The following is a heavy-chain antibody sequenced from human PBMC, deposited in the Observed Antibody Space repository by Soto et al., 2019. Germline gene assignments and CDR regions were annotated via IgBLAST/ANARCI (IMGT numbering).Heavy chain of an antibody. CDR3: ARRGFTIFGVDPYYFDY. Sequence: QVQLVESGGGVVQPGRSLRLSCAASGFTFSSYAMHWVRQAPGKGLEWVAVISYDGSNKYYADSVKGRFTISRDNSKNTLYLQMNSLRAEDTAVYYCARRGFTIFGVDPYYFDYWGQGTLVTVSS. V-gene: IGHV3-30-3*01. CDR1: GFTFSSYA. CDR2: ISYDGSNK. D-gene: IGHD3-3*01. J-gene: IGHJ4*02.